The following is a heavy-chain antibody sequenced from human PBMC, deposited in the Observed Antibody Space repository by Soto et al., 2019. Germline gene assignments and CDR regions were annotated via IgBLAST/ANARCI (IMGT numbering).Heavy chain of an antibody. D-gene: IGHD2-2*01. Sequence: QVQLQQWGAGLLKPSETLSLTCAVYGGSFSGYYWSWIRQPPGKGLEWIGEINHSGSTNYNPSLKSRVTISVDTSKNQFSLKLGSVTAADTAVYYCARAPTYGSSTSCQNDYWGQGTLVTVSS. CDR3: ARAPTYGSSTSCQNDY. CDR2: INHSGST. V-gene: IGHV4-34*01. CDR1: GGSFSGYY. J-gene: IGHJ4*02.